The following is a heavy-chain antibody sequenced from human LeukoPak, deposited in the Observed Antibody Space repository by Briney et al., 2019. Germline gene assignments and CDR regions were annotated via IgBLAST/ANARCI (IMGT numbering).Heavy chain of an antibody. CDR1: GFTFSSYS. D-gene: IGHD3-16*01. CDR2: INHSGST. J-gene: IGHJ3*02. Sequence: PGGSLRLSCAASGFTFSSYSMNWIRQPPGKGLEWIGEINHSGSTNYNPSLKSRVTISVDTSKNQFSLKLSSVTAADTAVYYCARGRGAVDAFDSWGQGTMVTVSS. V-gene: IGHV4-34*01. CDR3: ARGRGAVDAFDS.